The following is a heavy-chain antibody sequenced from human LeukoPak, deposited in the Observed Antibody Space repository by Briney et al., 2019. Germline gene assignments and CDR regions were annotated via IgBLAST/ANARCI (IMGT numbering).Heavy chain of an antibody. J-gene: IGHJ4*02. CDR1: GFTFNTYG. CDR3: TKGGGVHSHSD. V-gene: IGHV3-30*02. Sequence: GGSLKLSCAASGFTFNTYGLHWVRQAPGKGLGWVAFIRYNGNDNYYTDSVKGRFTISIDNSKNTLYLQMNSLRAEDTAMYYCTKGGGVHSHSDWGQGTLVTVSS. D-gene: IGHD2-15*01. CDR2: IRYNGNDN.